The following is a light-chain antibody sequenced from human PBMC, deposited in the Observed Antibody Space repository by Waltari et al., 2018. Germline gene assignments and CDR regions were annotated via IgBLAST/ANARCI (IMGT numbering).Light chain of an antibody. CDR3: QQFGGSPPYT. Sequence: EIVLTQSPGTLSLSPGERATLSCRASQSVSSNFLAWYQQKPGQAPRLLISSASSRATGIPGRFGGSGSGTDFTLSISRLEPEDFAVYYCQQFGGSPPYTFGQGTRVEIK. V-gene: IGKV3-20*01. CDR2: SAS. CDR1: QSVSSNF. J-gene: IGKJ2*01.